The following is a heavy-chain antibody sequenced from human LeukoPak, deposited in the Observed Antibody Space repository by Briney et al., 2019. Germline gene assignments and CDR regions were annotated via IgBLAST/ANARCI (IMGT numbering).Heavy chain of an antibody. Sequence: SETLSLTCSVSGFSISSGYYWGWIRQSPGKGLEWIGTIYYSGSTYYNLSLKSRLTISVDTSRNQFSLKLSSVTAADTAVYYCARVFGIEGAIRDYYFDYWGQGTLVTVSS. CDR3: ARVFGIEGAIRDYYFDY. V-gene: IGHV4-38-2*02. CDR1: GFSISSGYY. CDR2: IYYSGST. D-gene: IGHD1-26*01. J-gene: IGHJ4*02.